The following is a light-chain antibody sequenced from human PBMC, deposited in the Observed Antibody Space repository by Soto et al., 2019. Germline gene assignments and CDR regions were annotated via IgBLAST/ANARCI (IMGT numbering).Light chain of an antibody. CDR1: QSVGSSY. J-gene: IGKJ1*01. Sequence: EIVLTQSPGTLSLSAGERATLSCRASQSVGSSYLAWYQQKPGQAPTVLIYGASSRATGIPDRFSGSGSGTGFTLTISRLEPEDFAVYYCQNYDTSPTFGQGTKVDIK. CDR2: GAS. V-gene: IGKV3-20*01. CDR3: QNYDTSPT.